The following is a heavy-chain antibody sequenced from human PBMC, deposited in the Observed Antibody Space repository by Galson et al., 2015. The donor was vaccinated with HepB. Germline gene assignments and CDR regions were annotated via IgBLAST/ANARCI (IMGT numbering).Heavy chain of an antibody. J-gene: IGHJ5*02. CDR3: ASLTTATNGIHP. Sequence: SVKVSCKASGGTFSGYVIHWVRQAPGQGLGWMGRIIPSFDRTNNAQEFEGRVTITADKSTNTVYLELSSLTSEDTAVYYCASLTTATNGIHPSGQGTLVTVSS. CDR2: IIPSFDRT. D-gene: IGHD4-17*01. CDR1: GGTFSGYV. V-gene: IGHV1-69*04.